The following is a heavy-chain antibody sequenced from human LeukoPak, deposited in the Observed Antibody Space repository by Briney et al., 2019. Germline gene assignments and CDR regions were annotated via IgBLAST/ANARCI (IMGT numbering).Heavy chain of an antibody. Sequence: PGGSLRLSCAVSGFSFSNYSMNWVRQAPGKGLEWVSSISSLGTYTYYAESVKGRFTISRDNARNSLYLQMNSLRAEDTAVYYCARVQGTYYYERTYYMDVWGKGATVTVSS. CDR1: GFSFSNYS. CDR3: ARVQGTYYYERTYYMDV. CDR2: ISSLGTYT. J-gene: IGHJ6*03. V-gene: IGHV3-21*01. D-gene: IGHD3-22*01.